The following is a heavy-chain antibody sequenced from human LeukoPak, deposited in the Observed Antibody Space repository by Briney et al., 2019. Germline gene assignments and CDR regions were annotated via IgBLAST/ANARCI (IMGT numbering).Heavy chain of an antibody. CDR2: IWYDGSNK. D-gene: IGHD6-13*01. V-gene: IGHV3-33*08. CDR3: ARAYSSSWYFLDY. CDR1: GFTFSSYA. Sequence: GGSLRLSCAASGFTFSSYAMSWVRQAPGKGLEWVAVIWYDGSNKYYADSVKGRFTISRDNSKNTLYLQMNSLRAEDTAVYYCARAYSSSWYFLDYWGQGTLVTVSS. J-gene: IGHJ4*02.